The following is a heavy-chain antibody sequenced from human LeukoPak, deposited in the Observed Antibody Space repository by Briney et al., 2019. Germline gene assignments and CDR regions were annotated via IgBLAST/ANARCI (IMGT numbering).Heavy chain of an antibody. CDR3: ARDQVMVRGVIDY. D-gene: IGHD3-10*01. V-gene: IGHV1-18*01. CDR2: ISTYNGNT. Sequence: AAVKVSCKCAGYTFTSYGISWMRQAPGQGLEWMGWISTYNGNTNYAQKLQGRVTITTDTSTSTAYMELRSLRSDDTAVYYCARDQVMVRGVIDYWGQGTLVTVSS. J-gene: IGHJ4*02. CDR1: GYTFTSYG.